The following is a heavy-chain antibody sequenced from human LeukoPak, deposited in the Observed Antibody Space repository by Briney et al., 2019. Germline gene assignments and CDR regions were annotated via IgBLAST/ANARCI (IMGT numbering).Heavy chain of an antibody. V-gene: IGHV4-61*02. D-gene: IGHD3-3*01. CDR3: ARARTIFGVGRNWFDP. CDR1: GGSISSGSYY. Sequence: PSQTLSLTCTVSGGSISSGSYYWSWIRQPAGKGLEWIGRIYTSGSTNYNPSLKSRVTISVDTSKNQFSLKLSSVTAADTAVYYCARARTIFGVGRNWFDPWGQGTLVTVSS. CDR2: IYTSGST. J-gene: IGHJ5*02.